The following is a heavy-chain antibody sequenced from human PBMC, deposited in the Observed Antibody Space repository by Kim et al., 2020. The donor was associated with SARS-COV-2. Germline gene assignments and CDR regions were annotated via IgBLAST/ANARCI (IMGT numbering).Heavy chain of an antibody. D-gene: IGHD6-13*01. Sequence: ADSVKGRFTISRDNSKNTLYLQMNSLRAEDTAVYYCAKESGSWYGRGFDYWGQGTLVTVSS. CDR3: AKESGSWYGRGFDY. V-gene: IGHV3-23*01. J-gene: IGHJ4*02.